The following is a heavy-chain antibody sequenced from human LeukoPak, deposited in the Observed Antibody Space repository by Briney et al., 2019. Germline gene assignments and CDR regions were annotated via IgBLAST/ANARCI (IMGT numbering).Heavy chain of an antibody. V-gene: IGHV1-69*13. Sequence: ASVKVSCKASGGTFSSYAISWVRQAPGQGLEWMGGIIPIFGTANYAQKFQGRVTITADESTSTAYMELSSLRSEDTAVYYCARATYYYDSSGFDFDYWGQGTLVTASS. CDR2: IIPIFGTA. CDR3: ARATYYYDSSGFDFDY. J-gene: IGHJ4*02. CDR1: GGTFSSYA. D-gene: IGHD3-22*01.